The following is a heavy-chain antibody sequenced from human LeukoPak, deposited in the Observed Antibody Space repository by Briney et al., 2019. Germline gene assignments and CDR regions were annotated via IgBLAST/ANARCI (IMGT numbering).Heavy chain of an antibody. Sequence: ASVKVSCKASGYTFTSYVISWLRQAPGQGLEWMGWISAYNGNTNYAQKLQGRVTMTTDTSTSTAYMELRSLRSDDTAVYYCATVANRLGRRGRFDNCGQGTLVTVSS. D-gene: IGHD1-1*01. J-gene: IGHJ4*02. CDR1: GYTFTSYV. CDR2: ISAYNGNT. V-gene: IGHV1-18*01. CDR3: ATVANRLGRRGRFDN.